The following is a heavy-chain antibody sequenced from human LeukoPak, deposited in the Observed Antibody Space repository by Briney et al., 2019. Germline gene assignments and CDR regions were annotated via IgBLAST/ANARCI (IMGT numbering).Heavy chain of an antibody. V-gene: IGHV3-21*01. CDR1: GFTLSSYS. CDR3: AREVAVAFDS. J-gene: IGHJ4*02. D-gene: IGHD6-19*01. CDR2: IRSTSSYI. Sequence: TGGSLRLSCAASGFTLSSYSMNWVRQAPGKGLEWVSSIRSTSSYIYYADSVKGRFTISRDNAKNSLYLQMNSLRAEDTAVYYCAREVAVAFDSWGQGTLVTVSS.